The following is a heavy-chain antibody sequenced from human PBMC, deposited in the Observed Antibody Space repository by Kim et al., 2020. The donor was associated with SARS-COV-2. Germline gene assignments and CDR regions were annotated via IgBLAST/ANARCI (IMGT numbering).Heavy chain of an antibody. CDR1: GGSISSGDYY. Sequence: SETLSLTCTVSGGSISSGDYYWSWIRQPPGKGLEWIGYIYYSGSTYYNPSLKSRVTISVDTSKNQFSLKLSSVTAADTAVYYCASGQTYYGSGVYYGMDVWGQGTTVTVSS. J-gene: IGHJ6*02. CDR2: IYYSGST. V-gene: IGHV4-30-4*01. CDR3: ASGQTYYGSGVYYGMDV. D-gene: IGHD3-10*01.